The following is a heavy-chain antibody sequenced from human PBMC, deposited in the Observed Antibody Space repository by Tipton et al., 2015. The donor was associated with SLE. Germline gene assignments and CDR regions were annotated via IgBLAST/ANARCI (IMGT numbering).Heavy chain of an antibody. D-gene: IGHD3-16*01. V-gene: IGHV1-46*01. CDR2: INPSGGST. CDR3: ARDFYVWGSSGPAEY. Sequence: QLVQSGAEVKKPGASVKVSCKASGYTFTSYYMHWVRQAPGQGLEWMGIINPSGGSTSYAQKFQGRVTMTRDTSTSTVYMELSSLRSEDTAVYYCARDFYVWGSSGPAEYWGQGTLVTVSS. CDR1: GYTFTSYY. J-gene: IGHJ4*02.